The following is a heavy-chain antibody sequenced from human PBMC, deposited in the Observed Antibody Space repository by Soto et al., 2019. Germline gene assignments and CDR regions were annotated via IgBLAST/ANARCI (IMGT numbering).Heavy chain of an antibody. D-gene: IGHD2-21*01. CDR2: IYYTGSS. CDR3: ARLGAYYQSLAT. V-gene: IGHV4-61*05. Sequence: YYAVFCLHPAKGLEWIGFIYYTGSSSYNPSLKSRVTMSLDKSNNQFSLKLTSVPAADTAVYYCARLGAYYQSLATWGPGILVTVSS. CDR1: Y. J-gene: IGHJ5*02.